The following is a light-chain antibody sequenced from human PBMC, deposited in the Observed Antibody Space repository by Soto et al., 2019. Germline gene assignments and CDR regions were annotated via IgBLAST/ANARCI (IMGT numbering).Light chain of an antibody. J-gene: IGLJ1*01. CDR1: SSDVGGYNF. Sequence: QSALTQPPSASGSPGQSVTISCTGTSSDVGGYNFVSWYRQYPGKAPQLIIYEVTKRPSGFPDRFSGSKSGNTASLTVSGLLAEDEADYYCSSYAATNNYVFGSGTKVTVL. CDR3: SSYAATNNYV. V-gene: IGLV2-8*01. CDR2: EVT.